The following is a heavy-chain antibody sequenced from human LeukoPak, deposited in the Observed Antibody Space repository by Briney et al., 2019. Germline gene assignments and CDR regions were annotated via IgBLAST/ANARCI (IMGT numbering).Heavy chain of an antibody. CDR3: ARDRYSDAFDI. J-gene: IGHJ3*02. D-gene: IGHD6-13*01. CDR2: ISSSSSYI. CDR1: GFTFSSYS. Sequence: GGSLRLSCAASGFTFSSYSMNWVRQAPGKGLEWVPSISSSSSYIYYADSVKGRFTISRDNAKNSLYLQMNSLRAEDTAVYYCARDRYSDAFDIWGQGTMVTVSS. V-gene: IGHV3-21*01.